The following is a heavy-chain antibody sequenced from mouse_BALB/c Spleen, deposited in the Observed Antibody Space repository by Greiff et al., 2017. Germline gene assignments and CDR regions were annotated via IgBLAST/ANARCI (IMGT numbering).Heavy chain of an antibody. CDR1: GFSLSTSGMG. D-gene: IGHD1-1*01. J-gene: IGHJ4*01. V-gene: IGHV8-12*01. CDR2: IYWDDDK. CDR3: ARRLRYAMDY. Sequence: QVTLKESGPGILQPSQTLSLTCSFSGFSLSTSGMGVSWIRQPSGKGLEWLAHIYWDDDKRYNPSLKSRLTISKDTSRNQVFLKITSVDTADTATYYCARRLRYAMDYWGQGTSVTVSS.